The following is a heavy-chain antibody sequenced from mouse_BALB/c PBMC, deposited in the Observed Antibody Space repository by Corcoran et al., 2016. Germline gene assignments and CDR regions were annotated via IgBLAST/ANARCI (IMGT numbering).Heavy chain of an antibody. CDR2: IFPGSGNT. Sequence: QVQLQQSGPELVKPGASVKISCKASGYSFTSYYIHWVRQRPGQGLEWIGWIFPGSGNTKYNEKFKGKATLTADTSSSTAYMQLSSLTSEDSAVYFCARSDYDGYYVAYWGQGTLVTVSA. CDR3: ARSDYDGYYVAY. CDR1: GYSFTSYY. V-gene: IGHV1-66*01. J-gene: IGHJ3*01. D-gene: IGHD2-3*01.